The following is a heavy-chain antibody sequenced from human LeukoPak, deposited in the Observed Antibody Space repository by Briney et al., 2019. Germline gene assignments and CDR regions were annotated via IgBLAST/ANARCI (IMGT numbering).Heavy chain of an antibody. Sequence: ASVKVSCKASGYTFPSYDINWVRQATGQGLEWMGWMNPNSGNTGYAQKFQGRVTMTRNTSISTAYMELSSLRSEDTAVYYCARGKDIVVVPAAIAFDPWGQGTLVTVPS. CDR3: ARGKDIVVVPAAIAFDP. D-gene: IGHD2-2*01. CDR1: GYTFPSYD. CDR2: MNPNSGNT. J-gene: IGHJ5*02. V-gene: IGHV1-8*01.